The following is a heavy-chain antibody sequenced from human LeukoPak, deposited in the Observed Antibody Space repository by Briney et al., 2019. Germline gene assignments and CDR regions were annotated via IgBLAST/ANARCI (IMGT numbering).Heavy chain of an antibody. Sequence: PSETLSLTCAVYGGSFSGYYWSWIRQPPGKGLEWIGYIYYSGSTNYNPSLKSRVTISVDTSKNQFSLRLSSVTAADTAVYYCARGGSGYSYGKIDSWGQGILVTVSS. J-gene: IGHJ4*02. CDR3: ARGGSGYSYGKIDS. CDR2: IYYSGST. D-gene: IGHD5-18*01. CDR1: GGSFSGYY. V-gene: IGHV4-59*01.